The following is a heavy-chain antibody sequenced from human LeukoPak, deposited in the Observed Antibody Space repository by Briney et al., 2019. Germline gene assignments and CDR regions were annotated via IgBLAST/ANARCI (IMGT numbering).Heavy chain of an antibody. Sequence: PSETLSLTCTVSGGSISSYYWNWIRQPPGKGLEWIGYIYYSGSTNYNPSLKSRVTISVDTSKNQFSLNLTSVTAADTAVYYCARAMSIAARLQTIIDYWGQGTLVTVSS. CDR1: GGSISSYY. CDR3: ARAMSIAARLQTIIDY. J-gene: IGHJ4*02. D-gene: IGHD6-6*01. CDR2: IYYSGST. V-gene: IGHV4-59*08.